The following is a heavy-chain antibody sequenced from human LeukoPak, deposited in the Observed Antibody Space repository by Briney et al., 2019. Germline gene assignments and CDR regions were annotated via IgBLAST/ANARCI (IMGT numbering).Heavy chain of an antibody. J-gene: IGHJ6*03. V-gene: IGHV1-8*01. CDR2: MNPNSGNT. CDR1: GYTFTSYD. Sequence: GASVKVSCKASGYTFTSYDINWVRQATGQGLEWMGWMNPNSGNTGYAQKFQGRVTMTRNTSISTAYMELSSLRSEDTAVYYCARGDSSSSTRYYYYYYMDVWGKGTTVTVPS. CDR3: ARGDSSSSTRYYYYYYMDV. D-gene: IGHD6-6*01.